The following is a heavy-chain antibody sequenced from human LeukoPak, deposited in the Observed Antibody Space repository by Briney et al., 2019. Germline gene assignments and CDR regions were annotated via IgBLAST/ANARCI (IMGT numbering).Heavy chain of an antibody. V-gene: IGHV4-59*12. CDR2: IDYSGNT. D-gene: IGHD3-22*01. Sequence: SETLSLTCTVSGGSISSYYWSWIRQPPGKGLEWIANIDYSGNTIYNPALKSRVTMSVDTSKNQFSLKLSSVTAADTAVYYCARDIRDYGGYYDSSGYVSWGQGTLVTVSS. CDR3: ARDIRDYGGYYDSSGYVS. CDR1: GGSISSYY. J-gene: IGHJ5*02.